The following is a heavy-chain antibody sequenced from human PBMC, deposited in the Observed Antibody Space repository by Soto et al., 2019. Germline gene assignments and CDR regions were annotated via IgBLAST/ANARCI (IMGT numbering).Heavy chain of an antibody. V-gene: IGHV3-73*02. J-gene: IGHJ4*02. Sequence: EVLLVESGGGLVQPGGSLKLSCAASGFAFSGSAMHWVRQASGKGLEWVGRIKSRVANYATAYAASVKGRFAISRDDSKSTSYLQLNSLRTEDTAMYYCATLLSSHNDYTFASWGQGTLVTVSS. CDR1: GFAFSGSA. CDR2: IKSRVANYAT. CDR3: ATLLSSHNDYTFAS. D-gene: IGHD4-4*01.